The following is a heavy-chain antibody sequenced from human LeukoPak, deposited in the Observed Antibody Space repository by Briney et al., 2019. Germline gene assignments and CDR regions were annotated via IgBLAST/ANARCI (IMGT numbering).Heavy chain of an antibody. Sequence: GGSLRLSCAASGFTFSSYSMNWVRQAPGKGPEWVANIRQDESERYFADSVKGRFTISRDNAKKSVYLHMSSLRAEDTALYYCARLSAYYYGSYFYYYMDVWGKGTTVTVSS. V-gene: IGHV3-7*01. CDR3: ARLSAYYYGSYFYYYMDV. CDR1: GFTFSSYS. D-gene: IGHD3-10*01. CDR2: IRQDESER. J-gene: IGHJ6*03.